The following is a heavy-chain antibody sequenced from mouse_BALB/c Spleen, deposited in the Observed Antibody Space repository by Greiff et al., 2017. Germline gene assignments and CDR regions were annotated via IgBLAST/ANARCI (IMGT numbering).Heavy chain of an antibody. CDR2: ISSGSSTI. CDR3: ARPYGSSYGFAY. Sequence: EVKVEESGGGLVQPGGSRKLSCAASGFTFSSFGMHWVRQAPEKGLEWVAYISSGSSTIYYADTVKGRFTISRDNPKNTLFLQMTSLRSEDTAMYYCARPYGSSYGFAYWGQGTLVTVSA. J-gene: IGHJ3*01. D-gene: IGHD1-1*01. V-gene: IGHV5-17*02. CDR1: GFTFSSFG.